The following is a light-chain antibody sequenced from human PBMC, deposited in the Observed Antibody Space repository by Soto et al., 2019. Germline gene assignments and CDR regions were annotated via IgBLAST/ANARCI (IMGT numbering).Light chain of an antibody. J-gene: IGLJ1*01. CDR1: YSNIETNY. Sequence: QSVLTQPPSISATPGQKVTISCSGSYSNIETNYVSWYQQLPGTAPKLLIYDNTERPSGIPDRFSGSKSGSSATLGITGLQTGDEADYYCGTWDSSLSAGVFGTGTKSPS. V-gene: IGLV1-51*01. CDR3: GTWDSSLSAGV. CDR2: DNT.